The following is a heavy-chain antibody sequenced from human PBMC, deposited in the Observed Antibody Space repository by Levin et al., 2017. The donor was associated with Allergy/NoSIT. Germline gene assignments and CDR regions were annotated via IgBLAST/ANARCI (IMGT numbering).Heavy chain of an antibody. CDR3: ARVCSHSSGYYKLEYFDY. CDR2: ISSGGSTI. D-gene: IGHD3-22*01. CDR1: GFTFSDYY. Sequence: GGSLRLSCAASGFTFSDYYMSWIRQAPGKGLEWVSYISSGGSTIYYADSVKGRFTISKDNAKNSLYLQMNSLRAEETAVYYCARVCSHSSGYYKLEYFDYWGQGTPVTVSS. V-gene: IGHV3-11*01. J-gene: IGHJ4*02.